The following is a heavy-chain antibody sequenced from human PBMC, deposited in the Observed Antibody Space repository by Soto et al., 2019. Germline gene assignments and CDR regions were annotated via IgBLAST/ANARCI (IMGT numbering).Heavy chain of an antibody. V-gene: IGHV1-46*04. D-gene: IGHD2-15*01. CDR3: AKERSEVAARSALNY. Sequence: GASVKVSCKASGYTFTSYFMHWVRQAPGQGLEWLGIINLSVGSTSYAQKLQGRVTMTKNTLYLQMNSLRAEDTAVYYCAKERSEVAARSALNYWGQGTLVTVSS. CDR1: GYTFTSYF. J-gene: IGHJ4*02. CDR2: INLSVGST.